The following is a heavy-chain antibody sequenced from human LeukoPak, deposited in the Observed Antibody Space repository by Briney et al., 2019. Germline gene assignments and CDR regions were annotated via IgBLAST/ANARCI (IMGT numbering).Heavy chain of an antibody. CDR3: ARGGVDSSGYYYVDFDY. D-gene: IGHD3-22*01. Sequence: KPSETLSLTCAVYGESFSGYYWSWIRQPPGKGLEWIGEINHSGSTNYNPSLKSRVTISVDTSKNQFSLKLSSVTAADTAVYYCARGGVDSSGYYYVDFDYWGQGTLVTVSS. J-gene: IGHJ4*02. V-gene: IGHV4-34*01. CDR2: INHSGST. CDR1: GESFSGYY.